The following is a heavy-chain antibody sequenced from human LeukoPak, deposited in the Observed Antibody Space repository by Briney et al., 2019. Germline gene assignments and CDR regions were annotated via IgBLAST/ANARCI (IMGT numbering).Heavy chain of an antibody. CDR1: GFTFSSYW. V-gene: IGHV3-7*04. D-gene: IGHD1-26*01. CDR3: AGAVGATHFDY. CDR2: IKQDGSEK. Sequence: PGGSLRLSCAASGFTFSSYWMSWVRQAPGKGLEWVANIKQDGSEKFYVDSVKGRFTISRDNDKNSLCLQMNSLRAEDTAVYYCAGAVGATHFDYWGQGILVTVSS. J-gene: IGHJ4*02.